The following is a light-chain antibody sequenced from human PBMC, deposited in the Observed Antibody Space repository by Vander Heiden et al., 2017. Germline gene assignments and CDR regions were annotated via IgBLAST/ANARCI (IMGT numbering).Light chain of an antibody. J-gene: IGLJ2*01. Sequence: QSALTQPPSASGSPGSSVTISCTGTSSDVGGFNFVSWYQQYPGKAPKLMISEVSKRPSGVPDRFSGSKSGNTASLTVSGLQAEDEADYYCSSYGGSNNLVFGGGTKLTVL. CDR3: SSYGGSNNLV. V-gene: IGLV2-8*01. CDR2: EVS. CDR1: SSDVGGFNF.